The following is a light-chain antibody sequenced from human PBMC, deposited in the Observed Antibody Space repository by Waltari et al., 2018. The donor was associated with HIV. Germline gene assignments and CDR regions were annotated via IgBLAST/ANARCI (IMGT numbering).Light chain of an antibody. CDR3: SSYTSSSALYVV. J-gene: IGLJ2*01. CDR1: SSDVGGYNS. Sequence: QSALTQPASVSGSPGQSITISCTGPSSDVGGYNSVSWYQQHPGKAPKLMIYDVSNRPSGVSNRFSGSKSGNTASLTISGLQAEDEADYYCSSYTSSSALYVVFGGGTKLTVL. CDR2: DVS. V-gene: IGLV2-14*03.